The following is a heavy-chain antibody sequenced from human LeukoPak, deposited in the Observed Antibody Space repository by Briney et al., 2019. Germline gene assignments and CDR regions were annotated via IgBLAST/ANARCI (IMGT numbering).Heavy chain of an antibody. CDR2: IYSYGFT. V-gene: IGHV3-53*01. D-gene: IGHD3-16*01. CDR1: GFTVSNNY. CDR3: YGIRLGDGFQI. Sequence: PGRSLRLSCAASGFTVSNNYMGWGSQAPGKGLEWVSVIYSYGFTSYADSVKGRFTISRDTSKNTLYLQMNSLRAEDTAVYYCYGIRLGDGFQIWGKRTMVIVSS. J-gene: IGHJ3*02.